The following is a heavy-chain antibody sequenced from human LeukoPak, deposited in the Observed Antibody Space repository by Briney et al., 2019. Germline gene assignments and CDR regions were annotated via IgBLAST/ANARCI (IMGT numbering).Heavy chain of an antibody. Sequence: GGSLRLSCAASGFTFSSYAMSWVRQAPGKGLEWVSGISGSGGNTYYADSMKGRFTISRDNSKNTLYLQMNSLRAEDTAVYFCAKDSCSTTSCYSGKDYWGQGTLVTVSS. J-gene: IGHJ4*02. CDR3: AKDSCSTTSCYSGKDY. CDR1: GFTFSSYA. V-gene: IGHV3-23*01. D-gene: IGHD2-2*01. CDR2: ISGSGGNT.